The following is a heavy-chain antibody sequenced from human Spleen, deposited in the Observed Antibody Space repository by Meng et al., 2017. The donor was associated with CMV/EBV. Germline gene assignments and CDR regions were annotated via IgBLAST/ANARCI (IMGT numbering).Heavy chain of an antibody. CDR3: ARAHTTIGDYYFDF. D-gene: IGHD1-26*01. CDR2: ISSGGAYI. CDR1: AFPFSTST. Sequence: ASAFPFSTSTMNWVRQTQGKGLEWVSSISSGGAYINYAASVKGRFTISRDNAESSLYLQMNSLRAEDTAVYFCARAHTTIGDYYFDFWGQGTLVTVSS. V-gene: IGHV3-21*01. J-gene: IGHJ4*02.